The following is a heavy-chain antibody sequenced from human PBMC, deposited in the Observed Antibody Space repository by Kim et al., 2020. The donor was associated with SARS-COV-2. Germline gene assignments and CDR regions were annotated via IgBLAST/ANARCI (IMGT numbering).Heavy chain of an antibody. J-gene: IGHJ4*02. CDR3: ARGRGGGSQTNFDY. CDR1: GYTFTNYW. CDR2: IYPDDSDT. V-gene: IGHV5-51*01. Sequence: GESLKISCWSSGYTFTNYWIAWVRQTPGKGLEWMGIIYPDDSDTRYSPSFRSQVTISADKSITTAYLHWNFLKPSDTGIYYCARGRGGGSQTNFDYWGRGALVTVSS. D-gene: IGHD3-16*01.